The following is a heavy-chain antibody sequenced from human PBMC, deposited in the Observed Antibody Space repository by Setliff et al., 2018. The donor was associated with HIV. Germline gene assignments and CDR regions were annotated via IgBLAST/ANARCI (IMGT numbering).Heavy chain of an antibody. CDR3: ARLARDPTD. J-gene: IGHJ4*02. Sequence: SETLSLTCTVSGASITSSYWTWIRQSPGRGLEYLGYIYYSGDSNYSPSLKSRLSMSLDASTSQFSLRLNSLTAADTAMYYCARLARDPTDWGRGILVTVSS. V-gene: IGHV4-59*08. CDR2: IYYSGDS. CDR1: GASITSSY.